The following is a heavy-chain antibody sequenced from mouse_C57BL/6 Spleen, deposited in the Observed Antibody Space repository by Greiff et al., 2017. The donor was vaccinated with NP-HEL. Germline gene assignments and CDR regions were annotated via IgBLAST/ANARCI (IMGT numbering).Heavy chain of an antibody. V-gene: IGHV1-80*01. CDR3: ARSGFYYGSSYAVFAY. Sequence: VQRVESGAELVKPGASVKISCKASGYAFSSYWMNWVKQRPGKGLEWIGQIYPGDGDTNYNGKFKGKATLTADKSSSTAYMQLSSLTSEDSAVYFCARSGFYYGSSYAVFAYWGQGTLVTVSA. CDR1: GYAFSSYW. J-gene: IGHJ3*01. D-gene: IGHD1-1*01. CDR2: IYPGDGDT.